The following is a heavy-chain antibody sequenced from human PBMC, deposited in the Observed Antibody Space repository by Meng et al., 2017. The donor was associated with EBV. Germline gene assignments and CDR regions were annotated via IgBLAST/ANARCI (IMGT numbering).Heavy chain of an antibody. J-gene: IGHJ4*02. D-gene: IGHD3-22*01. CDR1: GGSIRSSIW. CDR2: ISHSVGT. CDR3: ARRSLDYKGSSGFYY. Sequence: LVLRESGPGLVNPSGTLSPTCAASGGSIRSSIWRSLVRQPPGEEREWSGEISHSVGTNYNRSPKSRFTISVDKSKNQFSLKLSSVTAADTAVYYCARRSLDYKGSSGFYYWGQGTLVTVSS. V-gene: IGHV4-4*02.